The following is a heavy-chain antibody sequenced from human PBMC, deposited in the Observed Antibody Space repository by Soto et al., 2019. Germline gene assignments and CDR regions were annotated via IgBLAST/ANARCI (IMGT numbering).Heavy chain of an antibody. J-gene: IGHJ6*02. D-gene: IGHD5-12*01. Sequence: EVQLVQSGAEVKKPGESLRISCKGSGYSFTSYWISWVRQMPGKGLEWMGRIDPSDSYTNYSRSFQGHVTISADKSISTAYLQWSGLKASDTAMYYCARLAMATRRGYYGMDVWGQGTMVTVSS. CDR3: ARLAMATRRGYYGMDV. V-gene: IGHV5-10-1*01. CDR2: IDPSDSYT. CDR1: GYSFTSYW.